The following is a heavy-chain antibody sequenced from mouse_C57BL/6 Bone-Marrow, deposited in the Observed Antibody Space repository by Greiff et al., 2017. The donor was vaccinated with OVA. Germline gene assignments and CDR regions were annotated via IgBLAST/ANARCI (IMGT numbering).Heavy chain of an antibody. Sequence: QVQLQQSGAELVKPGASVKLSCKASGYTFTSYWMHWVKQRPGQGLEWIGMIHPNSGSTNYNEKFKSKATLTVDKSSSTAYMQLSSLTSEDSAVYYCARERDYGDSWFAYWGQGTLVTVSA. V-gene: IGHV1-64*01. J-gene: IGHJ3*01. D-gene: IGHD2-13*01. CDR2: IHPNSGST. CDR3: ARERDYGDSWFAY. CDR1: GYTFTSYW.